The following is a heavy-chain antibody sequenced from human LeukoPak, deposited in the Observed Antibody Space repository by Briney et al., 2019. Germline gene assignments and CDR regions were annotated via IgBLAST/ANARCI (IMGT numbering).Heavy chain of an antibody. J-gene: IGHJ4*02. CDR1: GYSFTSYW. D-gene: IGHD3-22*01. V-gene: IGHV5-51*01. Sequence: GESLKISCKGSGYSFTSYWIGWVRQMPGKGLEWMGIIYPGDSDTRYSPSFQGQVTISADKSISTAYPQWSSLKASDTAMYYCARSYYDSSGYYLQFDYWGQGTLVTVSS. CDR2: IYPGDSDT. CDR3: ARSYYDSSGYYLQFDY.